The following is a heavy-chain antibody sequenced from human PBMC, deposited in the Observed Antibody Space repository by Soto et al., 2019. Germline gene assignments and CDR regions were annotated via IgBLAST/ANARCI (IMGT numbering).Heavy chain of an antibody. CDR3: ERDVEHGAANFLPSYGIDV. J-gene: IGHJ6*02. CDR2: INPSGGST. CDR1: GYSFIGYY. D-gene: IGHD5-18*01. Sequence: ASVKVSCKASGYSFIGYYMHWVRQAPGQGLEWMGMINPSGGSTNYAQEFQGRVSMTRDTSTTTLYMELSSLRSEDTAVYYCERDVEHGAANFLPSYGIDVWGQGTTVNVS. V-gene: IGHV1-46*01.